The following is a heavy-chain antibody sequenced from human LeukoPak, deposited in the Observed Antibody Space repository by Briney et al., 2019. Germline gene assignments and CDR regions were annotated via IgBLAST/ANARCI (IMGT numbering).Heavy chain of an antibody. CDR1: GGTFSSYA. D-gene: IGHD5-24*01. J-gene: IGHJ4*02. CDR2: IIPIFGTA. CDR3: ARDQRWLQLGRELDY. Sequence: SVKVSCKASGGTFSSYAISWVRQAPGQGLEWMGGIIPIFGTANYAQKFQGRVTITADESTSTAYMELSSLRSVDTAVYYCARDQRWLQLGRELDYWGQGTLVTVSS. V-gene: IGHV1-69*13.